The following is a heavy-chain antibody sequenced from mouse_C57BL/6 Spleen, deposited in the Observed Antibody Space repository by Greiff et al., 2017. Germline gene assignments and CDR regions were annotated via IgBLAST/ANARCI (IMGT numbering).Heavy chain of an antibody. Sequence: VKLQESGPELVRPGVSVKISCKGSGYTFTDYAMHWVKQSHAKSLEWIGVISTYYGDASYNQKFKDKATMTVDKSSSTAYMELARLTSEDSAVYYCARRASITTVVATPFAYWGQGTLVTVSA. V-gene: IGHV1-67*01. J-gene: IGHJ3*01. CDR2: ISTYYGDA. CDR3: ARRASITTVVATPFAY. CDR1: GYTFTDYA. D-gene: IGHD1-1*01.